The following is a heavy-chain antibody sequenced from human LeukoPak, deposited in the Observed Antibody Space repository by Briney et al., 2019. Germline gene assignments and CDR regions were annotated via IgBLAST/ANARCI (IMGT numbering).Heavy chain of an antibody. J-gene: IGHJ4*02. V-gene: IGHV4-31*03. D-gene: IGHD2-8*01. CDR1: GGPISSGRHY. Sequence: SQTLSLTCTISGGPISSGRHYWNWVRQRPGKGLDWIGFIYYSGSMYYNPSFKSRVTISVDTSKNQFSLRLSSVTAADTAVYYCARDAPKPQVYARSFDYWGQGTLVTVSS. CDR2: IYYSGSM. CDR3: ARDAPKPQVYARSFDY.